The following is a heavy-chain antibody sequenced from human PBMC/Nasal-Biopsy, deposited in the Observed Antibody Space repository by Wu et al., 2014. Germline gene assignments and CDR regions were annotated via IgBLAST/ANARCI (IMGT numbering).Heavy chain of an antibody. CDR2: ISSGGSNK. Sequence: LSLTCTVSGGSISSSSYYWGWIRQPPGKGLEWVAAISSGGSNKYYVDSVKGRFTISRDNSMNTVSLQADSLRPEDTAVYYCAKDGRDSSSWHYFDQWGQGTLVTVSS. D-gene: IGHD6-13*01. CDR3: AKDGRDSSSWHYFDQ. J-gene: IGHJ4*02. V-gene: IGHV3-30*18. CDR1: GGSISSSS.